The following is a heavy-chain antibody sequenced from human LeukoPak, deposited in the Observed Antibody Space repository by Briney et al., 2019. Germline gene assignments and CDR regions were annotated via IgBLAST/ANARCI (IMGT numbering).Heavy chain of an antibody. D-gene: IGHD3-22*01. Sequence: GGSLRLSCVASGFTISSYWMNWVRQAPGKGLEWVSSISSSSSYIYYADSVKGRFTISRDNAKNSLYLQMNSLRAEDTAVYYCARERYYYDSSGYYNFDYWGQGTLVTVSS. J-gene: IGHJ4*02. CDR2: ISSSSSYI. CDR1: GFTISSYW. V-gene: IGHV3-21*01. CDR3: ARERYYYDSSGYYNFDY.